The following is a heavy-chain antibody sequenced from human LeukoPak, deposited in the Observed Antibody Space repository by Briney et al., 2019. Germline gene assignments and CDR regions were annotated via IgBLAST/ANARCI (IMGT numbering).Heavy chain of an antibody. CDR3: AKEGSSGWYFDYYYYMDV. V-gene: IGHV4-39*02. CDR1: GGSISSSSYY. D-gene: IGHD6-19*01. CDR2: IYYSGST. J-gene: IGHJ6*03. Sequence: SETLSLTCTVSGGSISSSSYYWGWIRQPPGKGLEWIGSIYYSGSTYYNPSLKSRVTISVDTSKNQFSLKLSSVTAADTAVYYCAKEGSSGWYFDYYYYMDVWGKGTTVTVSS.